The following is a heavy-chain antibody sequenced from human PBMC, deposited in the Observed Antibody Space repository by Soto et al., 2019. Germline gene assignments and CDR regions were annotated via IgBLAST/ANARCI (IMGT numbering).Heavy chain of an antibody. V-gene: IGHV1-18*04. Sequence: ASVKVSCKASGYTFTSYGISWVRQATGQGLEWVGWISAYNGNTNYAQKLQGRVTMTTDTATSTDYMELRSMRSDDTAVYYCARTAVCSSTTCYGMDVWGQGTTVTVSS. D-gene: IGHD2-2*01. CDR2: ISAYNGNT. CDR3: ARTAVCSSTTCYGMDV. CDR1: GYTFTSYG. J-gene: IGHJ6*02.